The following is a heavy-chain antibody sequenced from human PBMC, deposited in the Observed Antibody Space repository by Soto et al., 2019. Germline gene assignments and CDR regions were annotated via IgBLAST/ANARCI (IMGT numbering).Heavy chain of an antibody. J-gene: IGHJ6*02. D-gene: IGHD3-16*01. V-gene: IGHV1-18*01. CDR1: GYTFIRYG. Sequence: QVKLVQSAAEVKKPGASVKVSCQASGYTFIRYGITWERQEPGQGLEWMRWVGPSKDYTIYAQKFQGRITMTTHTSPRITYIALRGVKSDDTAVYYCARGGYYDNSWGKLSHYGLDVCGQGTSVTVSS. CDR3: ARGGYYDNSWGKLSHYGLDV. CDR2: VGPSKDYT.